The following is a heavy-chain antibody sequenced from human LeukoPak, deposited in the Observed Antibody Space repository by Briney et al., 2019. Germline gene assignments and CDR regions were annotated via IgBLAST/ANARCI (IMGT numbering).Heavy chain of an antibody. Sequence: SETLSLTCTVSGGSISGSSYYWGWIRQPPGKGLEWIGSIYYSGTTYYNPSLKSRVTISVDTSKNQVSLKLSSVTAADTAVYYCTRVSTYYYDTSGYGWFDPWGQGTLVTVSS. D-gene: IGHD3-22*01. J-gene: IGHJ5*02. CDR2: IYYSGTT. V-gene: IGHV4-39*07. CDR1: GGSISGSSYY. CDR3: TRVSTYYYDTSGYGWFDP.